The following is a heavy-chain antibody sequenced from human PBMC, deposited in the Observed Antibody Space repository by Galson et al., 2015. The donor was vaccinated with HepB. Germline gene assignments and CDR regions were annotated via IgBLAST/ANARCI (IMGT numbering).Heavy chain of an antibody. CDR2: INPTGGST. CDR3: ARDRYSGVEHGMDV. V-gene: IGHV1-46*01. D-gene: IGHD6-19*01. J-gene: IGHJ6*02. CDR1: GYTFTSYY. Sequence: SVKVSCKASGYTFTSYYMHWVRQAPGQGLEWVGIINPTGGSTRYAQKLQGRVTMTSDTSTTTVYMELSSLRYEDTAVYYCARDRYSGVEHGMDVWGRGTTVTVSS.